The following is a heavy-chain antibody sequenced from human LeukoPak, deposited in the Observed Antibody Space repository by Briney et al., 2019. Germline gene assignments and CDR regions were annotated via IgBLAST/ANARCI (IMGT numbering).Heavy chain of an antibody. J-gene: IGHJ5*02. CDR3: ARVSNYVNWFDP. CDR2: ISSSSSNI. CDR1: GFTFSSYS. D-gene: IGHD4-11*01. Sequence: GGSLRLSCAASGFTFSSYSMNWVRQAPGKGLEWVSYISSSSSNIYYADSVKGRFTISRDNAKNSLYLQMNSLRAEDTAVYYCARVSNYVNWFDPWGQGTLVTVSS. V-gene: IGHV3-48*01.